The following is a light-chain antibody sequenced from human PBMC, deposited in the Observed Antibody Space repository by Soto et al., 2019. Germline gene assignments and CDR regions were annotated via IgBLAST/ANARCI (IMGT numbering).Light chain of an antibody. V-gene: IGKV1-5*03. CDR2: KAS. CDR1: QSIDKW. J-gene: IGKJ1*01. CDR3: QQSNRFSWT. Sequence: DIQMTQSPSTLSASVGDRVTITCRASQSIDKWLAWYQQKPGKAPKLLIYKASILQSGVPSRFSGSGSGTEFTLTISSLQPDDVGSYFCQQSNRFSWTFGQGTKVEIK.